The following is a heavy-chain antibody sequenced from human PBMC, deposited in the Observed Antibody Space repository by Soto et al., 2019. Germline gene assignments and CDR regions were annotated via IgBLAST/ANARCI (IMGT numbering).Heavy chain of an antibody. CDR3: EGAVVTGFPHTYSAF. CDR2: MNPSTGNT. V-gene: IGHV1-8*01. J-gene: IGHJ6*03. Sequence: ASVKVSCKASGYTFTSYDINWVRQATGQGLEWMGWMNPSTGNTGYAQNFQGRVTMARDTSISTAYMELSSLTSEDTAVYYCEGAVVTGFPHTYSAFWVKGTTVTIS. CDR1: GYTFTSYD. D-gene: IGHD2-15*01.